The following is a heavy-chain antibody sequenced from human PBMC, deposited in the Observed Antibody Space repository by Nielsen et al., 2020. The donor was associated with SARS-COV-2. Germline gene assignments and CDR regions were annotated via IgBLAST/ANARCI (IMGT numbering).Heavy chain of an antibody. Sequence: LRLSCTVSGGSISNGGSSWSWIRQHPGKGLEWIASRHYNGNTYYNPSLHRPMISVDTSKNEFSLRLTSVTAADTALYYCARGAGWFDPWGQGTRVTVSS. J-gene: IGHJ5*02. CDR1: GGSISNGGSS. CDR3: ARGAGWFDP. CDR2: RHYNGNT. D-gene: IGHD6-19*01. V-gene: IGHV4-31*03.